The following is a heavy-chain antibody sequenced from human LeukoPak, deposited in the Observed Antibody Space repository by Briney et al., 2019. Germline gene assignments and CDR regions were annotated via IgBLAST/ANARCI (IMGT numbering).Heavy chain of an antibody. V-gene: IGHV3-9*01. CDR3: AKGPVTTHAFDI. D-gene: IGHD4-17*01. Sequence: GRSLRLSCAASGFTFDDYAMHWVRQAPGKGLEWVSGISWNSGSIGYADSVKGRFTISRDNSKNTLYLQMNSLRAEDTAVYYCAKGPVTTHAFDIWGQGTMVTVSS. CDR2: ISWNSGSI. J-gene: IGHJ3*02. CDR1: GFTFDDYA.